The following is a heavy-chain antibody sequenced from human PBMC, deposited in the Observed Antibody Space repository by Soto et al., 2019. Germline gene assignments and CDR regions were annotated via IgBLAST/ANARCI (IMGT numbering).Heavy chain of an antibody. D-gene: IGHD4-17*01. CDR2: TDPSDSFT. CDR3: ARHKGTVTQAFDI. V-gene: IGHV5-10-1*01. J-gene: IGHJ3*02. CDR1: GYTFRNYW. Sequence: GESLKISCKGSGYTFRNYWISWVRQTPEKGLELMGKTDPSDSFTNYSPSFQGHVTISADKSRSIVYLQWSSLKASDTATYFCARHKGTVTQAFDIWGQGTMVTVSS.